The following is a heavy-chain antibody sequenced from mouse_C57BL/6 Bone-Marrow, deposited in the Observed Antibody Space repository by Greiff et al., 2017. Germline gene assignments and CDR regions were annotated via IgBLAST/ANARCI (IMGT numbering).Heavy chain of an antibody. CDR1: GYTFTSYW. CDR2: IDPNSGGT. D-gene: IGHD2-5*01. J-gene: IGHJ4*01. V-gene: IGHV1-72*01. Sequence: VQLQQPGAELVKPGASVKLSCKASGYTFTSYWMHWVKQRPGRGLEWIGRIDPNSGGTKYNEKFKSKATLTVDKPSSTAYMQLSSLTSEDSAVYYCATYYSNFYYYAMDYWGHGTSVTVSS. CDR3: ATYYSNFYYYAMDY.